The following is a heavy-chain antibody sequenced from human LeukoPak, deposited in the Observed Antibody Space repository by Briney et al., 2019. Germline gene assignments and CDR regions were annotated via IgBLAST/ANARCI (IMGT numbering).Heavy chain of an antibody. CDR1: GYTFTGYY. J-gene: IGHJ6*03. CDR2: INPNNGGT. CDR3: ARDGWYISYMDV. D-gene: IGHD6-19*01. Sequence: ASVKVSCKASGYTFTGYYMHWVRQAPGQGLEWMGWINPNNGGTKYAQKFQGRVTMTRDTPISTAYMELTRLRSDDMAVYYCARDGWYISYMDVWGKGTTVTVSS. V-gene: IGHV1-2*02.